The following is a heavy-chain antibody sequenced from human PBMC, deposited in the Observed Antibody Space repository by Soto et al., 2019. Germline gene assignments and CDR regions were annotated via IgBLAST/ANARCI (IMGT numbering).Heavy chain of an antibody. Sequence: SETLSLTCAVYGGSVNGYCWNWIRQPPGKGLEWIGEINHTRGTHYNPSLKSRVTMSVDTSKNQFSLRLSSVTAADTAIYYCATRITVFGLLIPPFDPWGQGTQVTVSS. D-gene: IGHD3-3*01. J-gene: IGHJ5*02. CDR2: INHTRGT. V-gene: IGHV4-34*01. CDR1: GGSVNGYC. CDR3: ATRITVFGLLIPPFDP.